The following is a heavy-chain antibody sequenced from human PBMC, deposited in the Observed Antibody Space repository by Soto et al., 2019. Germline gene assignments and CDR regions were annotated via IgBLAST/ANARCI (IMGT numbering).Heavy chain of an antibody. D-gene: IGHD3-22*01. J-gene: IGHJ4*02. CDR2: INPNNGAT. V-gene: IGHV1-2*02. Sequence: ASVKVSGKASGYIFTGNYMHWVRQAPGQGLEYMGWINPNNGATNYAQNFQGRVTMTWDTSISTAYMEVRRLRSDDTAVYYCAPHYPDSSGYFDHWGQGTLVTVSS. CDR1: GYIFTGNY. CDR3: APHYPDSSGYFDH.